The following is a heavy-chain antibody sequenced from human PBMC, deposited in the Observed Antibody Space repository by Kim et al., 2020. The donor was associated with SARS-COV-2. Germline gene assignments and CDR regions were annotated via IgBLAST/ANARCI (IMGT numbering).Heavy chain of an antibody. CDR2: IIPILGIA. Sequence: SVKVSCKASGGTFSSYTISWVRQAPGQGLEWMGRIIPILGIANYAQKFQGRVTITADKSTSTAYMELSSLRSEDTAVYYCARDRGEVLMRMTTVTYFDYWGQGTLVTVSS. D-gene: IGHD4-17*01. CDR1: GGTFSSYT. J-gene: IGHJ4*02. V-gene: IGHV1-69*04. CDR3: ARDRGEVLMRMTTVTYFDY.